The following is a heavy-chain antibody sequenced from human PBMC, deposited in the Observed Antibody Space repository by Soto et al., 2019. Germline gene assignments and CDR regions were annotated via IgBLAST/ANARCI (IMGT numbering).Heavy chain of an antibody. Sequence: VKVSCKASGGTFSSYTISWVRQAPGQGLEWMGRIIPILGIANYAQKFQGRVTITADKSTSTAYMELSSLRSEDTAVYYCARMAELLKAFDIWGQGTMVTVSS. CDR3: ARMAELLKAFDI. CDR2: IIPILGIA. J-gene: IGHJ3*02. V-gene: IGHV1-69*02. CDR1: GGTFSSYT. D-gene: IGHD1-26*01.